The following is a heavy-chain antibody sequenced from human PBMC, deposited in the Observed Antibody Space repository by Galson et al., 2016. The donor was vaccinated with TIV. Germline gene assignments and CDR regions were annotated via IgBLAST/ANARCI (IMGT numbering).Heavy chain of an antibody. D-gene: IGHD5-18*01. V-gene: IGHV5-51*03. Sequence: QSGAEVKQSGESLKISCKASGYSFTTHWIGWVRQMPGKGLEWMGIIYLRDLETRYSPSFQGQVTIAADNTITTAYLQWSSLRASDTAIYYCARLAANNYGYGYFDCWGQGTLVTVSS. CDR2: IYLRDLET. CDR3: ARLAANNYGYGYFDC. CDR1: GYSFTTHW. J-gene: IGHJ4*02.